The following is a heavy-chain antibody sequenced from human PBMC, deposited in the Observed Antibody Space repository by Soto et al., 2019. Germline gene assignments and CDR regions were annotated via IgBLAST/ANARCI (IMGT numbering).Heavy chain of an antibody. J-gene: IGHJ6*03. CDR2: IKQDGSEK. V-gene: IGHV3-7*01. CDR1: GFTFSSYW. CDR3: ARDLQTLLLFGESYYYMDV. D-gene: IGHD3-10*01. Sequence: EVQLVESGGGLVQPGGSLRLSCAASGFTFSSYWMSWVRQAPGKGLEWVANIKQDGSEKYYVDSVKGRFTISRDNAKNSLYLQMNSLRAEDTAVYYCARDLQTLLLFGESYYYMDVWGKGTTVTVSS.